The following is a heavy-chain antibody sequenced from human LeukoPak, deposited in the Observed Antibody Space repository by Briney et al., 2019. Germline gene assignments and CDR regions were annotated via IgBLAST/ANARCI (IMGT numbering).Heavy chain of an antibody. CDR3: ARALYYHDSSGYYPFDY. CDR1: GFTVSSNY. Sequence: GGSLRLSCAASGFTVSSNYMSWVRQAPGKGLEWVSVIYSDDSTYYADSVKGRFTISRDNSENTVYLQMNSLRAEDTAVYYCARALYYHDSSGYYPFDYWGQGTLVTVSS. CDR2: IYSDDST. J-gene: IGHJ4*02. V-gene: IGHV3-53*01. D-gene: IGHD3-22*01.